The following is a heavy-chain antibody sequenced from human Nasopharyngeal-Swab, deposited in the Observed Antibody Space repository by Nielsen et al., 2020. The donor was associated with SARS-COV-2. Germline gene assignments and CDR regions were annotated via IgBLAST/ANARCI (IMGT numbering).Heavy chain of an antibody. CDR2: ISSSSSYI. J-gene: IGHJ6*02. CDR3: ARDEQLAYGMDV. Sequence: GESLKISCAASGFTFSSYSMNWVRQAPGKGPEWVSSISSSSSYIYYADSVKGRFTISRDNAKNSLYLQMNSLRAEDTAVYYCARDEQLAYGMDVWGQGTTVTVSS. V-gene: IGHV3-21*01. D-gene: IGHD6-6*01. CDR1: GFTFSSYS.